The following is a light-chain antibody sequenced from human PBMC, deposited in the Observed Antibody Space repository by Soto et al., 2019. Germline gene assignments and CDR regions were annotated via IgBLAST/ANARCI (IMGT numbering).Light chain of an antibody. Sequence: VVTQSPATLSVSPEERATLSCRASQSVYNNLAWYQQKPGQAPRLLISAASTRATGIPARFSGSGSGTEFTLTISSLQSEDFAIYCCPQYDNWPGAFCQVTKVDI. V-gene: IGKV3-15*01. CDR3: PQYDNWPGA. CDR1: QSVYNN. J-gene: IGKJ1*01. CDR2: AAS.